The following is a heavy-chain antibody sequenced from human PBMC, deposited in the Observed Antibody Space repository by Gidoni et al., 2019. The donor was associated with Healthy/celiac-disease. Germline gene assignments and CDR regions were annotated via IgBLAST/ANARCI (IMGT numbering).Heavy chain of an antibody. CDR3: ARVSYDFWSGYPNYYGMDV. CDR1: GFPFSSYS. CDR2: ISSSSSTI. J-gene: IGHJ6*02. Sequence: EVQLVESGGGLVQPGGSLRLSCAASGFPFSSYSMNWVRQAPGKGLEWVSYISSSSSTIYYADSVKGRFTISRDNAKNSLYLQMNSLRDEDTAVYYGARVSYDFWSGYPNYYGMDVWGQGTTVTVSS. V-gene: IGHV3-48*02. D-gene: IGHD3-3*01.